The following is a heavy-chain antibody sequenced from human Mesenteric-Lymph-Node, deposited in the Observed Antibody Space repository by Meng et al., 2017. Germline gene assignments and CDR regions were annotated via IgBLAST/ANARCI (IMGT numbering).Heavy chain of an antibody. Sequence: GQPLKISCAASAFTFSNYWMSWVRQAPGKGLEWVANIKQDGSEKYYVHSVKGRFTISRDNAKNSLYLQMNSLRAEDTAVYYCARDYRSSSGRTFDYWGQGTLVTVSS. CDR1: AFTFSNYW. CDR2: IKQDGSEK. J-gene: IGHJ4*02. CDR3: ARDYRSSSGRTFDY. V-gene: IGHV3-7*01. D-gene: IGHD6-19*01.